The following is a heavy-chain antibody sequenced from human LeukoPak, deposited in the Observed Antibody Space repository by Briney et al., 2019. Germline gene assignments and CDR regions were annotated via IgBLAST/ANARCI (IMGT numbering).Heavy chain of an antibody. Sequence: GGSLRLSCAASGFTFSSYWMSWVRQAPGKGLEWVANIKQDGSEKYYVDSVKGRFTISRDNAKNSLHLQMNSLRAEDTAVYYCARDQGAVAPDYWGQGTLVTVSS. V-gene: IGHV3-7*01. J-gene: IGHJ4*02. D-gene: IGHD6-19*01. CDR3: ARDQGAVAPDY. CDR2: IKQDGSEK. CDR1: GFTFSSYW.